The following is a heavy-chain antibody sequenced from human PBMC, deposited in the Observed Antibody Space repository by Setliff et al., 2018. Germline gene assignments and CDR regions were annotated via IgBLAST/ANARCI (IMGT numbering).Heavy chain of an antibody. CDR3: ARYFRSFD. CDR2: ISSTITST. V-gene: IGHV3-23*01. D-gene: IGHD3-9*01. J-gene: IGHJ4*02. Sequence: QAGGSLRLSCAASGFTFSSSAMAWVRQAPGKGLEWVSAISSTITSTYYADSVKGRFTISRDNAKNTLYLQMNSLRAEDTAVYYCARYFRSFDWGQGTLVTVSS. CDR1: GFTFSSSA.